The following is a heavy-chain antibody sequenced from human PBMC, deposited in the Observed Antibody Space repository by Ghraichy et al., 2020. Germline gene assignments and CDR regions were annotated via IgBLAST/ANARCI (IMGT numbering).Heavy chain of an antibody. J-gene: IGHJ6*02. CDR3: ASSGRDGYNLYYYGMDV. CDR2: IYYSGST. CDR1: GGSISSYY. Sequence: SETLSLTCTVSGGSISSYYWSWIRQPPGKGLEWIGYIYYSGSTNYNPSLKSRVTISVDTSKNQFSLKLSSVTAADTAVYYCASSGRDGYNLYYYGMDVWGQGTTVTVSS. D-gene: IGHD5-24*01. V-gene: IGHV4-59*01.